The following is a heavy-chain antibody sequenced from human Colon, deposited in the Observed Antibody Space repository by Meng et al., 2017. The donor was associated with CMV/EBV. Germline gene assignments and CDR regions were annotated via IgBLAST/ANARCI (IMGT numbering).Heavy chain of an antibody. Sequence: QVTGGQSGAGVKKPGASVKVSCKASGYTFTNYGISWVRQAPGQGLEWMGWISAYTGDTYYAQKFQGRVTMTTDTSTSTAYMELRSLRSDDTAVYYCVRESQSGSYIYLQHWGQGTLVTVSS. D-gene: IGHD1-26*01. CDR1: GYTFTNYG. J-gene: IGHJ1*01. V-gene: IGHV1-18*01. CDR3: VRESQSGSYIYLQH. CDR2: ISAYTGDT.